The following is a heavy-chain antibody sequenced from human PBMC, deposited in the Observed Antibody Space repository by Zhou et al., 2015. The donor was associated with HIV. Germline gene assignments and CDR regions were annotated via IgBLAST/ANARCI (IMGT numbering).Heavy chain of an antibody. D-gene: IGHD6-6*01. Sequence: IQSGAEVKKPGSSVKVSCKASGGTFSSYTISWVRQAPGQGLEWMGRIIPILGIANYAQKFQGRVTITADKSTSTAYMELSSLRSEDTAVYYCARSIAARQIEFDYWGQGTLVTVSS. CDR3: ARSIAARQIEFDY. CDR2: IIPILGIA. CDR1: GGTFSSYT. V-gene: IGHV1-69*02. J-gene: IGHJ4*02.